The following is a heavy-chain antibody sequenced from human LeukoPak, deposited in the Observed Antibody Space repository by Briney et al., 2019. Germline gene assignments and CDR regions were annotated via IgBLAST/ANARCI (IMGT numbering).Heavy chain of an antibody. D-gene: IGHD2-2*01. V-gene: IGHV3-11*06. J-gene: IGHJ4*02. CDR1: GFTFSDYY. Sequence: PGGSLRLSCAASGFTFSDYYMTWIRQAPGKGLEWLSYISGSGSYTNYADSVKGRFTTSRDNAKNSLYLQMNSLRAEDTAVYYCARTYGASWYFDYWGQGTLVTVSS. CDR2: ISGSGSYT. CDR3: ARTYGASWYFDY.